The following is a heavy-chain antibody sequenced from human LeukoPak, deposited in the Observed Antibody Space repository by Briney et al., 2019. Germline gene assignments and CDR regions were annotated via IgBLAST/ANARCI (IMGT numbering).Heavy chain of an antibody. J-gene: IGHJ4*02. CDR2: ISYDGSNK. Sequence: GGSLRLSCAASGFTFSSYGMHWVRQAPGKGLEWVAVISYDGSNKYYADSVEGRFTISRDNSKNTLYLQMNSLRAEDTAVYYCTSVDYWGQGTLVTVSS. CDR1: GFTFSSYG. CDR3: TSVDY. V-gene: IGHV3-30*03.